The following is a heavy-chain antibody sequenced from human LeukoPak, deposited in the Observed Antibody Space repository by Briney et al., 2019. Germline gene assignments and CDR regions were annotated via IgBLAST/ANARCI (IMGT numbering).Heavy chain of an antibody. CDR1: GFTFSSYG. Sequence: PGGSLRLSCAASGFTFSSYGMHWVRQAPRKGLEWVAFIRYDGSNKYYADSVKGRFTISGDNSKNTLYLQMNSLRAEDSAVYYCAKGHGSGSYYFDYWGQGTLVTVSS. CDR2: IRYDGSNK. V-gene: IGHV3-30*02. J-gene: IGHJ4*02. D-gene: IGHD3-10*01. CDR3: AKGHGSGSYYFDY.